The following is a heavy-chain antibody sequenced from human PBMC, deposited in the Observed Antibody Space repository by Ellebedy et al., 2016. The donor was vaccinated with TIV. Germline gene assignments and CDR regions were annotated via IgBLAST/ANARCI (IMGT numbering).Heavy chain of an antibody. D-gene: IGHD1-20*01. V-gene: IGHV3-23*01. J-gene: IGHJ4*02. CDR1: GFTFSSYA. CDR2: ISGSGGST. Sequence: GESLKISXAASGFTFSSYAMSWVRQAPGKGLEWVSAISGSGGSTYYADSVKGRFTISRDNSKNTLYLQMNSLRAEDTAVYYCAKESEDNWNPRGFDYWGQGTLVTVSS. CDR3: AKESEDNWNPRGFDY.